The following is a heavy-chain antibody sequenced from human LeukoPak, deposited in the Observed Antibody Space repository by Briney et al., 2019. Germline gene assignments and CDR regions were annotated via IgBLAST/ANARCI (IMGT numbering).Heavy chain of an antibody. CDR1: GYTFTSYD. J-gene: IGHJ6*03. Sequence: ASVKVSCKASGYTFTSYDINWVRQATGQGLEWMGWMNPNSGNTGYAQKFQGRVTMTRNTSISTAYMELSSLRSEDTAVYYCARGRNGGYGYYYYYMDFWGKGTTVIVSS. D-gene: IGHD4-23*01. CDR3: ARGRNGGYGYYYYYMDF. CDR2: MNPNSGNT. V-gene: IGHV1-8*01.